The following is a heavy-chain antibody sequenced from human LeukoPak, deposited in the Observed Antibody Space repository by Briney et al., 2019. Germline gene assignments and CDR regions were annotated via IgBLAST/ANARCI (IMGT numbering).Heavy chain of an antibody. CDR3: ARARWVGSSSRFDY. D-gene: IGHD6-6*01. CDR2: TSSSGSTI. Sequence: GGSLRLSCAASGFTFSSYAMNWVRQAPGKGLEWVSYTSSSGSTIYYADSVKGRFTISRDNAKNSLYLQMNSLRAEDTAVYYCARARWVGSSSRFDYWGQGTLFTVSS. V-gene: IGHV3-48*03. J-gene: IGHJ4*02. CDR1: GFTFSSYA.